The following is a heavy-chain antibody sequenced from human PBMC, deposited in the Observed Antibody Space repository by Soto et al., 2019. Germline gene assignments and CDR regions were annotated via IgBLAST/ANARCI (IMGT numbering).Heavy chain of an antibody. CDR3: ARDNGETIYYFYYGMDV. J-gene: IGHJ6*02. CDR2: TYYRSKWYN. V-gene: IGHV6-1*01. Sequence: SQTLSLTCAISGDRVSSNSAAWNWIRQSPSRGLEWLGRTYYRSKWYNDYAVSVKSRITINPDTSKNQFSLQLNSVTPEDTAAYYCARDNGETIYYFYYGMDVWGQGTTVTVSS. CDR1: GDRVSSNSAA. D-gene: IGHD2-8*01.